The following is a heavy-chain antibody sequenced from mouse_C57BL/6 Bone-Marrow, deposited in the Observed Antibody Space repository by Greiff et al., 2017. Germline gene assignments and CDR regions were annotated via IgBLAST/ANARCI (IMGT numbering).Heavy chain of an antibody. V-gene: IGHV2-5*01. CDR1: GFSLTSYG. J-gene: IGHJ4*01. D-gene: IGHD2-5*01. CDR3: AKRSNYYAMDD. Sequence: QVQLQQSGPGLVQPSQSLSITCTVSGFSLTSYGVHWVRQSPGKGLEWLGVIWRGGITDYNAALMFRLSITTDNTKSHVFFKMNSLQADDTAIYYCAKRSNYYAMDDWCQGTSVTVSS. CDR2: IWRGGIT.